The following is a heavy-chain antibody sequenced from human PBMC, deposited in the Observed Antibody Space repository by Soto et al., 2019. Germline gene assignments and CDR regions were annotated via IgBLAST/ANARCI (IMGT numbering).Heavy chain of an antibody. CDR2: ISGSGGST. CDR3: AKDGTANYGSGSYADY. Sequence: GGSLRLSCAASGFTFSSYAMSWVRQAPGKGLEWVSAISGSGGSTYYADSVKGRFTISRDNSKNTLYLQMNSLRAEDTAVYYCAKDGTANYGSGSYADYWGQGTLVTVSS. D-gene: IGHD3-10*01. V-gene: IGHV3-23*01. CDR1: GFTFSSYA. J-gene: IGHJ4*02.